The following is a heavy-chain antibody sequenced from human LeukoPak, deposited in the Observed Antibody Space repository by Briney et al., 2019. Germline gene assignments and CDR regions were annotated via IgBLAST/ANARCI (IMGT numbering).Heavy chain of an antibody. CDR1: GFTFSIYS. V-gene: IGHV3-21*01. D-gene: IGHD3-22*01. CDR3: ARQTTVEKRRVTMIVVPLPGPIDS. CDR2: ISSSNSYI. Sequence: PGGSLRLSCAASGFTFSIYSMNWVRQAPGKGLEWVSSISSSNSYIYYADSVKGRFTISRDNSKNTLYLQMNSLRAEDTAVYYCARQTTVEKRRVTMIVVPLPGPIDSWGQGTLVTVSS. J-gene: IGHJ4*02.